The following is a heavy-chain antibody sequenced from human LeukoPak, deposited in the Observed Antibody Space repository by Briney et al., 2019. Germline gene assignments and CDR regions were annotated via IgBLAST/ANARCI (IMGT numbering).Heavy chain of an antibody. CDR2: INPNSGGT. J-gene: IGHJ4*02. CDR3: AREGSGYPY. Sequence: ASVKVSCKASGYGFTGYYMHWVRQAPGQGLEWMGWINPNSGGTNYAQKFQGRVTMTRDTSISTAYMEVSRLTSDDTAVFYCAREGSGYPYWGQGTLVTVSS. D-gene: IGHD5-12*01. V-gene: IGHV1-2*02. CDR1: GYGFTGYY.